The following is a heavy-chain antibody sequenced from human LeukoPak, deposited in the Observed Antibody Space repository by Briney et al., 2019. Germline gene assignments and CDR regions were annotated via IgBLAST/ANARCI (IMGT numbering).Heavy chain of an antibody. CDR2: IYYSGST. Sequence: SSETLSLTCTVSGGSISSGGYYWSWIRQHPGKGLEWIGHIYYSGSTYYNPSLKSRVTISVGTSKNQFSLKLSSVTAADTAVYYCARGGSGYQYNWFDPWGQGTLVTVSS. CDR3: ARGGSGYQYNWFDP. D-gene: IGHD3-22*01. V-gene: IGHV4-31*03. CDR1: GGSISSGGYY. J-gene: IGHJ5*02.